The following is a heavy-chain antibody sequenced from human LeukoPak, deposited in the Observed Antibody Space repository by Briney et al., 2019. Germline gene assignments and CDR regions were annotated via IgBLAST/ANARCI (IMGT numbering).Heavy chain of an antibody. CDR3: AKGTDMVRDP. CDR1: GFTFSTYG. V-gene: IGHV3-30*02. D-gene: IGHD3-10*01. J-gene: IGHJ5*02. CDR2: IQYDGSKK. Sequence: GGSLRLSCAASGFTFSTYGMHWVRQAPGKGLEWVAFIQYDGSKKYYADSVNGRFTISRDNSMNTLNLQMNSLRAEDTAVYYCAKGTDMVRDPWGQGTLVTVAS.